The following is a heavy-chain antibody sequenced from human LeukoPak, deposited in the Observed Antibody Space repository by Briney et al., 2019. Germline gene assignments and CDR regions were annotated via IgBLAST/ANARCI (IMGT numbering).Heavy chain of an antibody. Sequence: SETLSLTCTVSGGSISSYYWSWIRQPPGKGLEWIGYIYYSGSTNYNPSLKSRVTISVDTSENQFSLKLSSVTAADTAVYYCTRSGSYGDDAFDIWGQGTMVTLSS. J-gene: IGHJ3*02. V-gene: IGHV4-59*08. D-gene: IGHD3-10*01. CDR3: TRSGSYGDDAFDI. CDR1: GGSISSYY. CDR2: IYYSGST.